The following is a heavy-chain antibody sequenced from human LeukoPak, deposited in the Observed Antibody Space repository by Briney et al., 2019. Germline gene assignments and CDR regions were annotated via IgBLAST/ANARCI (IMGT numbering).Heavy chain of an antibody. Sequence: HPGGSLRLSCAASEFTFSSYAMSWVRQAPGKGLEGVSVISGSGGSTYYADSVKGRFTISRDNSKNTLYLQMNSLRAEDTAVYYCAKGGVIVGPTTDFDYWGQGTLVTVSS. J-gene: IGHJ4*02. D-gene: IGHD1-26*01. CDR1: EFTFSSYA. V-gene: IGHV3-23*01. CDR2: ISGSGGST. CDR3: AKGGVIVGPTTDFDY.